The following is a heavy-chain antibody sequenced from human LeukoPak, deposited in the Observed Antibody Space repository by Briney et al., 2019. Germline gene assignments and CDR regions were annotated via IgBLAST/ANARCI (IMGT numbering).Heavy chain of an antibody. Sequence: GGTLRLSCAASGFTFSSYGMSWVRQAPGKGLEWVSAISGNGGSTYYADSVKGRFTISRDNAKNSLYLQMNSLRAEDTAVYYCAELGITMIGGVWGKGTTVTISS. V-gene: IGHV3-23*01. J-gene: IGHJ6*04. CDR3: AELGITMIGGV. CDR2: ISGNGGST. CDR1: GFTFSSYG. D-gene: IGHD3-10*02.